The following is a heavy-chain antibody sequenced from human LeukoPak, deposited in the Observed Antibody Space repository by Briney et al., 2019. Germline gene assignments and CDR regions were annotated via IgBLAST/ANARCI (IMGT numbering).Heavy chain of an antibody. J-gene: IGHJ4*02. V-gene: IGHV3-21*01. CDR3: ARDSLEDYVWGSYRYWFDY. CDR1: GFTFSSYS. D-gene: IGHD3-16*02. CDR2: ISSSSSYI. Sequence: GGSLRLSCAASGFTFSSYSMNWVRQAPGKGLEWVSSISSSSSYIYYADSVKGRFTISRDNAKNSLYLQMNSLRAEGTAVYYCARDSLEDYVWGSYRYWFDYWGQGTLVTVSS.